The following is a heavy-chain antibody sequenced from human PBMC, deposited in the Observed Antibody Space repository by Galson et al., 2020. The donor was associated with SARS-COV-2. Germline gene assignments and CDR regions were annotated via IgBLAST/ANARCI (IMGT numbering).Heavy chain of an antibody. D-gene: IGHD6-19*01. CDR1: GFTFNDFW. V-gene: IGHV3-7*01. Sequence: GGSLRLSCEVSGFTFNDFWMSWFRQAPGKGLEWVANIKGDGSETNYADFVKGRFSISRDYAANSLYLQMNSLRVEDSAVYYCSREGWQGGYWGQGTRVTVSS. J-gene: IGHJ4*02. CDR3: SREGWQGGY. CDR2: IKGDGSET.